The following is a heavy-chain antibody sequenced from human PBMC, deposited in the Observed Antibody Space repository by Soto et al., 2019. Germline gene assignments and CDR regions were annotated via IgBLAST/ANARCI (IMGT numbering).Heavy chain of an antibody. D-gene: IGHD3-3*01. J-gene: IGHJ5*02. CDR1: GYTLTELS. Sequence: ASVKVSCKVSGYTLTELSMHWVRQAPGKGLEWMGGFDPEDGETIYAQKFQGRVTMTEDTSTDTAYMELSSLRSEDTAVYYCATFATLTIFGVVMPYNWFDPWGQGTLGTASS. CDR2: FDPEDGET. V-gene: IGHV1-24*01. CDR3: ATFATLTIFGVVMPYNWFDP.